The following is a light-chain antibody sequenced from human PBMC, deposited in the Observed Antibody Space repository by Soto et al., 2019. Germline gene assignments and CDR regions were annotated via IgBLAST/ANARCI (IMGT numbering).Light chain of an antibody. CDR3: QQYGSSHGFT. Sequence: EIVLTQSPGTLSLSPGERATLSCRASQSINSRYLAWYQQKPGQAPRLLIYGASSRATGIPDRFSGSGSGTDFTVTISRLEPEDFAVYYCQQYGSSHGFTFGPGTIVDIK. CDR2: GAS. J-gene: IGKJ3*01. V-gene: IGKV3-20*01. CDR1: QSINSRY.